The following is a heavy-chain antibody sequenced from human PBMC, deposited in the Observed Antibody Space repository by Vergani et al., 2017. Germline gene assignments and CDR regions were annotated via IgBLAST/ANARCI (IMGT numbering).Heavy chain of an antibody. Sequence: QVQLVESGGGVVQPGRSLRLSCAASGFTFRSYGMHWVRQAPGKGLEWVAVIWYDGSNKYYADSVKGRFTISRDNSKNTLYLQMNSLRAEDTAVYYCARGFYDSSGYGPDYWGQGTLVTVSS. CDR3: ARGFYDSSGYGPDY. J-gene: IGHJ4*02. D-gene: IGHD3-22*01. CDR2: IWYDGSNK. CDR1: GFTFRSYG. V-gene: IGHV3-33*01.